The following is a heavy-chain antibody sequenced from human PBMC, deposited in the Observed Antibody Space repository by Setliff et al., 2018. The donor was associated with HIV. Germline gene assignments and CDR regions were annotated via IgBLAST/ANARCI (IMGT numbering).Heavy chain of an antibody. CDR3: ARALQGSRRDPDY. Sequence: LRLSCAASRFSFSTSWMTWVRQAPGKGLEWIANINEDGNKKYHAGSVWGRFTISRDNAKNSLYLQMNSLRAEDTALYYCARALQGSRRDPDYWGQGTLVTVSS. D-gene: IGHD3-10*01. CDR2: INEDGNKK. CDR1: RFSFSTSW. J-gene: IGHJ4*02. V-gene: IGHV3-7*03.